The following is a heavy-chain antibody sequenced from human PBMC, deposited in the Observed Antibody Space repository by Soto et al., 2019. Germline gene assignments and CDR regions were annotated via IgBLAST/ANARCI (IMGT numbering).Heavy chain of an antibody. V-gene: IGHV3-23*01. D-gene: IGHD3-22*01. CDR3: AKGGPYYDRRKHWLDP. CDR2: ISGSGGST. Sequence: GGSLRLSCAASGFTFSSYAMSWVRQAPGKGLEWVSAISGSGGSTYYADSVKGRFTISRDNSKNTLYLQMNSLRAEDTAVYYCAKGGPYYDRRKHWLDPWGQGTLVTVSS. CDR1: GFTFSSYA. J-gene: IGHJ5*02.